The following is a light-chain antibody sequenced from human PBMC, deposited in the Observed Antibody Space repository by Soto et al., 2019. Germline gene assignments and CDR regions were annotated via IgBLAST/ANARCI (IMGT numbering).Light chain of an antibody. CDR3: QQSFHTSRT. CDR2: AAS. V-gene: IGKV1-39*01. J-gene: IGKJ1*01. CDR1: QSISNY. Sequence: DIPMTQSPSSLSASVGERVTITCRASQSISNYLNWYQQRPGKAPKLLIYAASSLQSGVPSRFNASGSGKDFTLTINSLRPEDFATYCCQQSFHTSRTLGQGTKVEI.